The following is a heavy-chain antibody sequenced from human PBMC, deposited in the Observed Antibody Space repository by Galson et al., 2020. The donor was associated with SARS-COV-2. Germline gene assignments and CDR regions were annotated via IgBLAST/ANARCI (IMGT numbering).Heavy chain of an antibody. CDR2: IYYSGST. CDR1: SGFISSYY. V-gene: IGHV4-59*01. J-gene: IGHJ4*02. Sequence: SETLSLTCTVSSGFISSYYWSWIRQPPGKGLEWIGYIYYSGSTNYNPSLKSRVTISVDTSKNQFSLKLNSVTAADTAVYYCAASSPLSSGWYRADYWGQGTLVTVSS. CDR3: AASSPLSSGWYRADY. D-gene: IGHD6-19*01.